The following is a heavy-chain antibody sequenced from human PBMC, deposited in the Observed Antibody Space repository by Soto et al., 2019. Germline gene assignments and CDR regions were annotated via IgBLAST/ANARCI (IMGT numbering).Heavy chain of an antibody. CDR2: ISSSGSTI. D-gene: IGHD3-22*01. CDR1: GFTFSDYY. V-gene: IGHV3-11*01. J-gene: IGHJ4*02. Sequence: GGSLRLSCAASGFTFSDYYMSLIRQAQGKGLEWVSYISSSGSTIYYADSVKGRFTISRDNAKNSLYLQMNSLRAEDTAVYYCARSHLYYDSSGYPDYWGQGTLVTVSS. CDR3: ARSHLYYDSSGYPDY.